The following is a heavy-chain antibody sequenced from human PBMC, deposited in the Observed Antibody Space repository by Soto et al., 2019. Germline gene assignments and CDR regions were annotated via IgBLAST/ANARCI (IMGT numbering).Heavy chain of an antibody. CDR1: GGSISSYY. D-gene: IGHD3-10*01. CDR3: ARGKGWFGEVFDY. Sequence: TLSLTCTVSGGSISSYYWSWIRQPPGKGLEWIGYIYYSGSTNYNPSLKSRVTISVDTSKNQFSLKLSSVTAADTAVYYCARGKGWFGEVFDYWGQGTLVTVSS. CDR2: IYYSGST. J-gene: IGHJ4*02. V-gene: IGHV4-59*01.